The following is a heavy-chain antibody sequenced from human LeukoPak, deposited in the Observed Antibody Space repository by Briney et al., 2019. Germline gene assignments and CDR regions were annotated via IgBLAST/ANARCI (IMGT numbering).Heavy chain of an antibody. CDR2: ISDSGTST. J-gene: IGHJ4*02. CDR3: AKRDYYSFDY. D-gene: IGHD2/OR15-2a*01. V-gene: IGHV3-23*01. CDR1: GFTFNSCA. Sequence: GGSLRLSCAASGFTFNSCAMSWVPQAPGKGLEWVSTISDSGTSTFYADSVKGRFTISRDNSKNTLYVQMNSLRAEDTAVYYCAKRDYYSFDYWGQGTLVTVSS.